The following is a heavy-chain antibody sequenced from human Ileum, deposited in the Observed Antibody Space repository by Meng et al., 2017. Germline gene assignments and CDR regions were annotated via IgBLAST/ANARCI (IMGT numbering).Heavy chain of an antibody. Sequence: QVQLQESGPGLVKPSGTLSLTCAVSGGSISSSIWWSWVSQPPEKGLEWIGEIHHSGTTNYSPSLKSRLTISVDKSKNQFSLKLQSVTAADTAVYFCARGVVSGSHYNTYWGQGILVTVSS. CDR3: ARGVVSGSHYNTY. D-gene: IGHD3-10*01. J-gene: IGHJ4*02. CDR1: GGSISSSIW. V-gene: IGHV4-4*02. CDR2: IHHSGTT.